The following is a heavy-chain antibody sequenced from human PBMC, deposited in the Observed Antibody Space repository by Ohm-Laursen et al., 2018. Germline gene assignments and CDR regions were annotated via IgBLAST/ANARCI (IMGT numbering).Heavy chain of an antibody. V-gene: IGHV3-66*01. J-gene: IGHJ4*02. Sequence: GSLRLSCAASGFTFSSYSMNWVRQAPGKGLEWVSVIYSGGSTYYADSVKGRFTISRDNSKNTLYLQMNSLRAEDTAVYYCARGPPSDYWGQGTLVTVSS. CDR1: GFTFSSYS. CDR2: IYSGGST. CDR3: ARGPPSDY.